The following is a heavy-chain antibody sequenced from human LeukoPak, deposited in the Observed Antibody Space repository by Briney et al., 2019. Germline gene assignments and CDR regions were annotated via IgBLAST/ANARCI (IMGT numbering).Heavy chain of an antibody. J-gene: IGHJ4*02. CDR3: ARLYSSSWYFDS. CDR2: IYYSGST. Sequence: SETLSLTCTVSGGSISSYYWSWIRQPPGKGLEWIGYIYYSGSTNYNPSLKSRVTISVDTSKNQFSLKLSSVTAADTAVYYCARLYSSSWYFDSWGQGILVTVSS. CDR1: GGSISSYY. V-gene: IGHV4-59*01. D-gene: IGHD6-13*01.